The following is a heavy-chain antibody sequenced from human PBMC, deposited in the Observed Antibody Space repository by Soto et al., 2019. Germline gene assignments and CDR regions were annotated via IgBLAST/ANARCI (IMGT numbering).Heavy chain of an antibody. Sequence: SVKVSCKASGGTFYTYTFSWVRQAPGQGLEWMGSITPIYPTTNYAEKFQGRLTVTADGSTNTAYTELNSLTSEDTAVYYCARIPRYSFPTSDDLDSWGQGTLGTVSS. CDR1: GGTFYTYT. CDR2: ITPIYPTT. J-gene: IGHJ4*02. CDR3: ARIPRYSFPTSDDLDS. D-gene: IGHD5-18*01. V-gene: IGHV1-69*13.